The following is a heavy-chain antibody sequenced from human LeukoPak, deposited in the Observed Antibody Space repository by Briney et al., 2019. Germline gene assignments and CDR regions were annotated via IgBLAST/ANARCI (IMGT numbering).Heavy chain of an antibody. V-gene: IGHV4-34*01. J-gene: IGHJ4*02. CDR1: GGSFSGYY. CDR2: INHSGST. D-gene: IGHD2-2*01. CDR3: ARGQGCEYQHIYYFDY. Sequence: PSETLSLTCAVYGGSFSGYYWSWIRQPPGKGLEWIGEINHSGSTNYNPSLKSRVTISVDTSKNQFSLKLSSVTAADTAVYYCARGQGCEYQHIYYFDYWGQGTLVTVSS.